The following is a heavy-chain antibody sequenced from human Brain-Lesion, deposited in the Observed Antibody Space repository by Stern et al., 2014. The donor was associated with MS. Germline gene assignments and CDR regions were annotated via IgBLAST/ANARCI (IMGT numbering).Heavy chain of an antibody. CDR1: GYIFTGYY. D-gene: IGHD3-3*01. J-gene: IGHJ6*02. CDR3: ARDQRGITIFGVVTDYYYLGMDV. CDR2: INPNTGGT. Sequence: VQLVQSGAEVKKPGASVKVSCKPSGYIFTGYYIHWVRQAPGQGLEWMAWINPNTGGTKYAQKLQGRVTMSRDTSISTAYVELSSLTSDDTAVYYCARDQRGITIFGVVTDYYYLGMDVWGQGTTVTVSS. V-gene: IGHV1-2*02.